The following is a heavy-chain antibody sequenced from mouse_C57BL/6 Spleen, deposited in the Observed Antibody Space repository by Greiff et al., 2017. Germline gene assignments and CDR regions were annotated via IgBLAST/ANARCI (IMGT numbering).Heavy chain of an antibody. CDR2: IDPSASYT. J-gene: IGHJ2*01. Sequence: QVQLQQPGAELVRPGTSVKLSCKASGYTFTSYWMHWVKQRPGHGLEWIGVIDPSASYTNYNQKFKGKATLTVDTSSSTAYMQLSSLTSEDSAVYYCARAAQAYYFDYWGQGTTLTVSS. CDR1: GYTFTSYW. V-gene: IGHV1-59*01. D-gene: IGHD3-2*02. CDR3: ARAAQAYYFDY.